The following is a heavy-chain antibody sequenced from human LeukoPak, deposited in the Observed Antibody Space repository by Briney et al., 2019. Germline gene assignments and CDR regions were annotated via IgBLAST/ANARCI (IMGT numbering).Heavy chain of an antibody. CDR2: INSDGSST. Sequence: GGSLRLSGAASGFTFNNYLMQWVRQAPGKGLVWVSRINSDGSSTSYADSVKGRFTISRDNAKNTLYLQMNSLRAEDTVVYYCARESAQVVTFDYWGQGALVTVSS. CDR1: GFTFNNYL. D-gene: IGHD2-15*01. V-gene: IGHV3-74*01. CDR3: ARESAQVVTFDY. J-gene: IGHJ4*02.